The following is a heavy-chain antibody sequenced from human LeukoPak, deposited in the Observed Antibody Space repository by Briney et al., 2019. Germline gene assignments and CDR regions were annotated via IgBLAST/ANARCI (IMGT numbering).Heavy chain of an antibody. Sequence: ASVKVSCKASGYTFIGYYMHWVRQAPGQGLEWMGRINPNSGGTSYAQKFQGRVTMTRDTSISTAYMELSGLRTDDTAVYYCAKSHNYYESSGFLDQWGQGTLVTASS. V-gene: IGHV1-2*06. CDR3: AKSHNYYESSGFLDQ. D-gene: IGHD3-22*01. CDR2: INPNSGGT. CDR1: GYTFIGYY. J-gene: IGHJ4*02.